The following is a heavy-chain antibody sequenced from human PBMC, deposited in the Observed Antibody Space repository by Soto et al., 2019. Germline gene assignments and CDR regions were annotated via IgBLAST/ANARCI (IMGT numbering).Heavy chain of an antibody. D-gene: IGHD3-22*01. V-gene: IGHV3-53*01. CDR2: IYSGGST. CDR1: GFTVSSNY. CDR3: ARDRPTYYYDSSGTGYYYGMDV. J-gene: IGHJ6*02. Sequence: GGSLRLSCAASGFTVSSNYMSWVRQAPGKGLEWVSVIYSGGSTYYADSVKGRFTISRDNSKNTLYLQMNSLRAEDTAVYYCARDRPTYYYDSSGTGYYYGMDVWGQGTTVTVSS.